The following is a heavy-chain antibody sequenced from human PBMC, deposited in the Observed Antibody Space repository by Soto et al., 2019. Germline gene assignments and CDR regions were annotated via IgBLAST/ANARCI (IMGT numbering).Heavy chain of an antibody. CDR1: GDSISTYN. V-gene: IGHV4-59*01. Sequence: QGQLQESGPGLVKPSETLSLTCTVSGDSISTYNWGWIRQPPGKGLEWIGCSYYSGVTNYNPSLKRRVTISVDTPKNQLSLKLNSVTAADTAVYYCARVAADIASWLDPWGQGTLVTVSS. CDR3: ARVAADIASWLDP. CDR2: SYYSGVT. J-gene: IGHJ5*02. D-gene: IGHD5-12*01.